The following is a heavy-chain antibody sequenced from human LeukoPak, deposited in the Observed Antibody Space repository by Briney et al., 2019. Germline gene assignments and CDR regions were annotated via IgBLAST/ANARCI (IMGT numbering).Heavy chain of an antibody. CDR3: ARDPGGNWGFDH. J-gene: IGHJ4*02. V-gene: IGHV1-18*04. CDR2: ISLSSGDT. CDR1: GCTFTSHG. Sequence: GASVKVSCKASGCTFTSHGLSWARQAPGQGLEWMGWISLSSGDTNYAQEFQERISMTRDTSTSTAYMELRSLRSDDTAVYYCARDPGGNWGFDHWGQGALVTVSS. D-gene: IGHD7-27*01.